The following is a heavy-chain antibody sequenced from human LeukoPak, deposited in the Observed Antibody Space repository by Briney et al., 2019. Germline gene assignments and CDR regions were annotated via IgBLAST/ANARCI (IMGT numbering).Heavy chain of an antibody. CDR3: ARSLLRGYGDYVPWFDP. CDR2: INPNSGGT. Sequence: ASVKVSCKASGYTFTGYYMHWVRQAPGQGLEWMGWINPNSGGTNYAQKFQGRVTMTRDTSISTAYMELSRLRSDDTAVYYCARSLLRGYGDYVPWFDPWGQGTLVTVSS. J-gene: IGHJ5*02. V-gene: IGHV1-2*02. D-gene: IGHD4-17*01. CDR1: GYTFTGYY.